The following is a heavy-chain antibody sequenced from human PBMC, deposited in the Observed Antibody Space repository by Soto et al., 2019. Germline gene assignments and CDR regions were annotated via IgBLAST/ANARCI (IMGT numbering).Heavy chain of an antibody. Sequence: EVQLVESGGDLVQPGGSLKLSCTGLGFNFSGSALHWVRQPSGKGLEWVGRIRGRAKKYATSYAASVRGRFYLSRDDSKNTAFLQMNSLRDEDTGVYFCCGRGGDSHQDIWGQGTLVTVSS. CDR2: IRGRAKKYAT. CDR1: GFNFSGSA. J-gene: IGHJ4*02. V-gene: IGHV3-73*01. CDR3: CGRGGDSHQDI. D-gene: IGHD4-17*01.